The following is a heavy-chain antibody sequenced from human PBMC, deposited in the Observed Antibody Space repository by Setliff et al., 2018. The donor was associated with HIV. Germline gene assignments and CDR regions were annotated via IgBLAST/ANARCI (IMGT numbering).Heavy chain of an antibody. Sequence: PGESLKISCKASGYIFTNYWIGWVRQMPGKGLEWIGVVYPGDSVTRYGPSFQGQVSISADRSITTAYLQWDSLKASDTAMYYCARRRPPPSGSYSKYYMDVWGKGTTVTVSS. CDR2: VYPGDSVT. CDR3: ARRRPPPSGSYSKYYMDV. V-gene: IGHV5-51*01. J-gene: IGHJ6*03. D-gene: IGHD1-26*01. CDR1: GYIFTNYW.